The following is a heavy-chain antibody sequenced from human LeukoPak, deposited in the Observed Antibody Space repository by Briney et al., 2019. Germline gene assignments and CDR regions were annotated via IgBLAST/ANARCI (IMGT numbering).Heavy chain of an antibody. J-gene: IGHJ4*02. V-gene: IGHV3-48*01. CDR1: GFTFSSNS. CDR2: ISSSGTTI. D-gene: IGHD3-22*01. CDR3: TRDHPYYYDSSGYYQFDY. Sequence: GGSLRLSCAASGFTFSSNSMNWVRQAPGKGLEWISYISSSGTTIHYADSVRGRFSISRDNAKNSLYLQMNSLKTEDTAVYYCTRDHPYYYDSSGYYQFDYWGQGTLVTVSS.